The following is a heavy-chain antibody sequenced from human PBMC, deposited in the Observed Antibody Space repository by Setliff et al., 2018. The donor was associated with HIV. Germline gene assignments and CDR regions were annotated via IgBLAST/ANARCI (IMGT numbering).Heavy chain of an antibody. D-gene: IGHD4-17*01. V-gene: IGHV1-3*01. CDR2: INAGNGNT. Sequence: ASVKVSCKASGYTFTNYAMHWVRQAPGQRLEWMGWINAGNGNTKYSQKIQGRVTITRDTSASTAYMELSSLRSEDTAVYYCAKGAGFYGDYTSDHWGQGRQVTVSS. J-gene: IGHJ4*02. CDR1: GYTFTNYA. CDR3: AKGAGFYGDYTSDH.